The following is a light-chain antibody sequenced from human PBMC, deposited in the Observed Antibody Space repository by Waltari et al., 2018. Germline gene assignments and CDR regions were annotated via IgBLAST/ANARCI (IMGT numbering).Light chain of an antibody. J-gene: IGKJ1*01. CDR3: QQTNSFPRT. CDR2: SAS. V-gene: IGKV1-12*01. CDR1: QGIDNW. Sequence: DIQMTQSPSFVSASVGDRVTITCRASQGIDNWLAWYQQKPGKAPKFRMYSASSLQSGGPSRFVGSGSGTDLILPISRLQPEACATYYCQQTNSFPRTFGQGTKVAIK.